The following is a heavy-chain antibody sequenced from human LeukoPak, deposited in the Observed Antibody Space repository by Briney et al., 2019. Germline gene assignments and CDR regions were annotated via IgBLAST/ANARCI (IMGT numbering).Heavy chain of an antibody. J-gene: IGHJ6*02. CDR2: ISWNSGSI. Sequence: GGSLRLSCEASGFTSDDYVMHWVRQAPGKSLEWVSGISWNSGSIDYADSVRGRFTISRDNAKSSLYLQMNSLRPEDTALYYCAKGGIAVAGYGMDVWGQGTTVTVSS. CDR1: GFTSDDYV. V-gene: IGHV3-9*02. D-gene: IGHD6-19*01. CDR3: AKGGIAVAGYGMDV.